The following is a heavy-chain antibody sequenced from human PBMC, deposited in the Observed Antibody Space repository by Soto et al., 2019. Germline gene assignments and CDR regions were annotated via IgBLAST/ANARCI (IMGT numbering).Heavy chain of an antibody. Sequence: QVQLVQSGAEVRKPGSSVKVACKASGGTFSSYATSWVRQAPGQGLEWMGGIIASVGTANSAQKCQGRVAITADEPQSTAYIEQSSLRSEDTAVYYCAGQTRFYDDSSVRSAWFGPWGQGTLVTLSS. J-gene: IGHJ5*02. CDR2: IIASVGTA. V-gene: IGHV1-69*12. CDR3: AGQTRFYDDSSVRSAWFGP. D-gene: IGHD3-22*01. CDR1: GGTFSSYA.